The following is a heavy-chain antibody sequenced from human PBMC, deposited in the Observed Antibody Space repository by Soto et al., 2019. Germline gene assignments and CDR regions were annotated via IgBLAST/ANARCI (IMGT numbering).Heavy chain of an antibody. Sequence: GASVKVSCKASGYTFSNYYIHWVRQAPGQGLEWMGIINPNDGSTTYAQKFQGRVTMTTDTSTSTAYMELRSLRSDDTAVYYCARAQLLDFDYWGQGTLVTVSS. V-gene: IGHV1-46*01. CDR1: GYTFSNYY. CDR2: INPNDGST. J-gene: IGHJ4*02. D-gene: IGHD1-26*01. CDR3: ARAQLLDFDY.